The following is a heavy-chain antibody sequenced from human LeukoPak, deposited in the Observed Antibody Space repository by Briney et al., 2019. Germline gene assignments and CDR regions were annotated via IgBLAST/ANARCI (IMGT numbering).Heavy chain of an antibody. CDR1: GSSISSHY. D-gene: IGHD3-10*01. V-gene: IGHV4-59*08. CDR2: IYYSGST. CDR3: ARLSPYLGSGSSAFPDDF. Sequence: PSETLSLTCTVSGSSISSHYCSLIQQPPGKGLEWIGYIYYSGSTNYNPSLKSRVTISVDTSKNQFSLKLSSVTAADTAVYYCARLSPYLGSGSSAFPDDFWGQGTLVTVSS. J-gene: IGHJ4*02.